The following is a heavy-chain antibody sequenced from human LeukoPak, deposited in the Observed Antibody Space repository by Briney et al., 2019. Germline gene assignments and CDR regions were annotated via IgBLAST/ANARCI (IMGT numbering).Heavy chain of an antibody. CDR3: ARVSWIQLGWYFDL. CDR2: ISSSSSTI. D-gene: IGHD5-18*01. CDR1: GFTFSSYS. J-gene: IGHJ2*01. Sequence: GGSLRLSCAASGFTFSSYSMTWVRQAPGKGLEWVSYISSSSSTIYYADSVKGRFTISRDNAKNSLYLQMNSLRDGDTAVYYCARVSWIQLGWYFDLWGRGTLVTVSS. V-gene: IGHV3-48*02.